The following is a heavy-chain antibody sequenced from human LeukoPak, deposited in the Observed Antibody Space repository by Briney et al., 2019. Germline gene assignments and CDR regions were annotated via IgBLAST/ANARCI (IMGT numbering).Heavy chain of an antibody. CDR2: ISDSGTTI. CDR1: GFTFSSYS. D-gene: IGHD3-3*01. Sequence: PGGSLRLSCAASGFTFSSYSMNWVRQAPGKGLEWVSYISDSGTTIYYADSVKGRFTISRSSAWSSLYLQVSSLRAEDTAVYYCARRTTIFGVGYYMDVWGKGTTVTVSS. V-gene: IGHV3-48*01. J-gene: IGHJ6*03. CDR3: ARRTTIFGVGYYMDV.